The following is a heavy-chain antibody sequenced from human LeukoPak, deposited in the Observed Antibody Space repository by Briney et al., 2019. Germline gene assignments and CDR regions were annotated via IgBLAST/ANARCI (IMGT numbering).Heavy chain of an antibody. V-gene: IGHV3-23*01. CDR2: ISGSGGST. D-gene: IGHD3-3*01. CDR3: AKSPAYDSVLFT. J-gene: IGHJ5*02. Sequence: GGSLRLSCAASGFTFSSYVMSWVRQAPGKGLEWVPHISGSGGSTYYADSVKGRFTISRDNSKNTLYLQMNSLRAEDTAVYYCAKSPAYDSVLFTWGQGTLVTVSS. CDR1: GFTFSSYV.